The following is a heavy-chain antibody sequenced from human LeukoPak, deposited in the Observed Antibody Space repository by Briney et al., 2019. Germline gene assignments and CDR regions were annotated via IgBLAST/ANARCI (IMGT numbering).Heavy chain of an antibody. Sequence: PGGSLRLSCAASGFTFSSYGMHWVRQAPGKGLEWVAFIRYDGSNKYYADSVKGRFTISRDNSKNTLYLQMNSLRAEDTAVYYCAKDPYDSSGYPYSWVHWGQGTLVTVSS. CDR2: IRYDGSNK. J-gene: IGHJ4*02. CDR1: GFTFSSYG. V-gene: IGHV3-30*02. D-gene: IGHD3-22*01. CDR3: AKDPYDSSGYPYSWVH.